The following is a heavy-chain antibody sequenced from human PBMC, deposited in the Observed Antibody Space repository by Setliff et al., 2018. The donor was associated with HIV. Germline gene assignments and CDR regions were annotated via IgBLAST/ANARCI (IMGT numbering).Heavy chain of an antibody. J-gene: IGHJ3*02. V-gene: IGHV4-59*08. CDR3: ARAPTGVTNAFDI. Sequence: SETLSLTCTVSGGSISIHYWSWIRLPPGKGLEWIGTTYYDGSTIYNPSLNSRVTMSVDTSKNQFSLRLSSVTAADTAVYYCARAPTGVTNAFDIWGQGTMVTVSS. CDR1: GGSISIHY. D-gene: IGHD2-8*02. CDR2: TYYDGST.